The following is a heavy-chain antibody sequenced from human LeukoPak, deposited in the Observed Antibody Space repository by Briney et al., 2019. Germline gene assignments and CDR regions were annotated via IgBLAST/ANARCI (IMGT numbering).Heavy chain of an antibody. V-gene: IGHV3-7*01. CDR3: LRDLGHSRHYFEY. J-gene: IGHJ4*02. CDR1: GFTFSTYF. CDR2: INQDGSET. Sequence: GGSLRLSCAASGFTFSTYFMNWVRQTPGRGLEWMACINQDGSETYYVDSVRGRFTISRDNTKNSVYLQMNSVRAEDTAVYYWLRDLGHSRHYFEYWGQGALVTVSS. D-gene: IGHD7-27*01.